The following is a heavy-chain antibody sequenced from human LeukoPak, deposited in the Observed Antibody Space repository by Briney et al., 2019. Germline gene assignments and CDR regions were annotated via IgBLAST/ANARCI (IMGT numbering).Heavy chain of an antibody. CDR2: FDPEDGET. CDR3: ATVWGAWFGELLPRSYIWFDP. D-gene: IGHD3-10*01. CDR1: GYTLTELS. V-gene: IGHV1-24*01. J-gene: IGHJ5*02. Sequence: ASVKVSCKVSGYTLTELSMHWVRQAPGKGLGWMGGFDPEDGETIYAQKFQGRVTMTEDTSTDTAYMELSGLRSEDTAVYYCATVWGAWFGELLPRSYIWFDPWGQGTLVTVSS.